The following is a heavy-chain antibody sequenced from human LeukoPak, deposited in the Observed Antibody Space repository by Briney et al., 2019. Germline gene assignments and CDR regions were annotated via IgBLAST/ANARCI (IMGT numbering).Heavy chain of an antibody. V-gene: IGHV3-23*01. D-gene: IGHD3-22*01. CDR1: GFIFSSYS. CDR3: AKGGGYDSSGYYSDLDY. J-gene: IGHJ4*02. CDR2: FSRNGGST. Sequence: GGSLRLSCAASGFIFSSYSMNWVRQAPGKGLEWVSGFSRNGGSTYYADSVKGRFTISRDNSKNTLYLQMNSLRAEDTAVYYCAKGGGYDSSGYYSDLDYWGQGTLVTVSS.